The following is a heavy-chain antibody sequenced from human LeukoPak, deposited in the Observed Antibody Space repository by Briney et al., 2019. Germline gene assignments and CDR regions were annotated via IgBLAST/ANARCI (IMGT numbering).Heavy chain of an antibody. D-gene: IGHD2-2*01. J-gene: IGHJ4*02. CDR3: AKDLYDIVVVPAAISY. CDR2: SYDGSNK. Sequence: SYDGSNKYYAYSVKGRFTISKDNSKNTLYLQMNSLRAEDTAVYYCAKDLYDIVVVPAAISYWGQGTLVTVSS. V-gene: IGHV3-30*18.